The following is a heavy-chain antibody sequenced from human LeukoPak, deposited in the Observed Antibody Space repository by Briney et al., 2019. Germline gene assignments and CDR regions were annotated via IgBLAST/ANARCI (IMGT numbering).Heavy chain of an antibody. CDR1: GGSISSGSDY. V-gene: IGHV4-61*02. J-gene: IGHJ6*02. D-gene: IGHD3-10*01. CDR3: ARSSRGSVALLTIYGMDV. Sequence: SETLSLTCTVSGGSISSGSDYWSWIRQPAGKGLEWIGRIYSSGSTNYNPSLKSRVTISVDTSKNQFSLNLSSVTAADTAVYYCARSSRGSVALLTIYGMDVWGQGTTITVSS. CDR2: IYSSGST.